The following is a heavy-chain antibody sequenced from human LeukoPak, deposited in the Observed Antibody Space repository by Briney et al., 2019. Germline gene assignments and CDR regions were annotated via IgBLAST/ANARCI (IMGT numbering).Heavy chain of an antibody. V-gene: IGHV1-69*04. Sequence: GSSVKVSCKASGGTFISYAISWVRQAPGQGLEWMGRIIPILGIANYAQKFQGRVTITADKSTSTAYMELSSLRSEDTAVYYCARAETYYYDSSGYRIEYFQHWGQGTLVTVSS. J-gene: IGHJ1*01. CDR3: ARAETYYYDSSGYRIEYFQH. CDR1: GGTFISYA. CDR2: IIPILGIA. D-gene: IGHD3-22*01.